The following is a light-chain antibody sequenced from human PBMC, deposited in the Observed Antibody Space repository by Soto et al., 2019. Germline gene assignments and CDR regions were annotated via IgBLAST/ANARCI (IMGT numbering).Light chain of an antibody. J-gene: IGKJ1*01. CDR1: QSVSRSY. CDR3: QQYGSSPWT. CDR2: DTS. V-gene: IGKV3-20*01. Sequence: EIVLTQSPGTLSLSPGEGATLSCRASQSVSRSYLAWFQQKPGQAPRLLIYDTSTRATGIPDMFSRSGSGTGYALTISRLEPEDFAVYYCQQYGSSPWTFGQGTKVQIK.